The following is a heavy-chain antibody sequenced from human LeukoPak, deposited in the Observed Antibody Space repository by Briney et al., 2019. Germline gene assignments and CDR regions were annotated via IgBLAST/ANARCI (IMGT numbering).Heavy chain of an antibody. Sequence: SETLSLTCAVYGGSFSGYYWSWIRQPPGKGLEWIGEINQSGSTNYNPSLKSRVTISVDTSKNQFSLKLSSVTAADTAVYYCARGIRDYVWGSYRFQHWGQGTLVTVSS. CDR1: GGSFSGYY. V-gene: IGHV4-34*01. D-gene: IGHD3-16*02. CDR3: ARGIRDYVWGSYRFQH. J-gene: IGHJ1*01. CDR2: INQSGST.